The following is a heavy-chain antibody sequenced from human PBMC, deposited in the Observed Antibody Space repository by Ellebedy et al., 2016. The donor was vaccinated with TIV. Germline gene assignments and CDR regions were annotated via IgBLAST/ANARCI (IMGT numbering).Heavy chain of an antibody. CDR1: GGSISSYY. J-gene: IGHJ6*02. D-gene: IGHD6-19*01. Sequence: MPSETLSLTCTVSGGSISSYYWSWLRQPPGKGLEWIGYIYYSGSTNYNPSPQSRLTISVDTSKNQFSLKLSSVTAADTAVYYCARAPGSSGWSDYYYYGMDVWGQGTTVTVSS. CDR3: ARAPGSSGWSDYYYYGMDV. CDR2: IYYSGST. V-gene: IGHV4-59*01.